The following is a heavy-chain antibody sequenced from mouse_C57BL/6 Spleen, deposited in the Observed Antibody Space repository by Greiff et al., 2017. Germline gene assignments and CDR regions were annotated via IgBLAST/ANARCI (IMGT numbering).Heavy chain of an antibody. V-gene: IGHV1-54*01. CDR1: GYAFTNYL. Sequence: VQLVESGAELVSPGTSVKVSCKASGYAFTNYLIEWVKQRPGQGLEWIGVINPGSGGTNYNEKFKGKATLTADKSSSTAYMQLSSLTSEDSAVYFCARSGYYYGSSGAMDYWGQGTSVTVSS. D-gene: IGHD1-1*01. CDR2: INPGSGGT. J-gene: IGHJ4*01. CDR3: ARSGYYYGSSGAMDY.